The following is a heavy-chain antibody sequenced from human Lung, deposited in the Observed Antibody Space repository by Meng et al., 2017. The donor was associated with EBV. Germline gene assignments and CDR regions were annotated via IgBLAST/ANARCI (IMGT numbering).Heavy chain of an antibody. CDR2: ISTNTGNP. D-gene: IGHD6-19*01. Sequence: QVQLVQFGSELKKSGASVKVSCKASGYTFTRYPMNWVRQAPGQGLEWMGWISTNTGNPTYAQGFTGRFVFSVDTSVSTAYLQISSLKAEDTAVYYCGTLKYTSGFYGPAYWGQGALVTVSS. V-gene: IGHV7-4-1*02. CDR1: GYTFTRYP. CDR3: GTLKYTSGFYGPAY. J-gene: IGHJ4*02.